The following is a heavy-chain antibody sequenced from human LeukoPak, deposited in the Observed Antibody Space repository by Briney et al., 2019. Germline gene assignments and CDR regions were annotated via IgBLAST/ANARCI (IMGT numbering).Heavy chain of an antibody. D-gene: IGHD2-2*01. CDR2: IYHSGST. CDR3: ARDGDIVVVPAADWFDP. V-gene: IGHV4-30-2*01. Sequence: SETLSLTCAVSGGSISSGGYSWSWNRQPRGKGLEWIGYIYHSGSTYYNPSLKSRVTMSVDTSKNQFSLKLSSVTAADTAVYYCARDGDIVVVPAADWFDPWGQGTLVTVSS. J-gene: IGHJ5*02. CDR1: GGSISSGGYS.